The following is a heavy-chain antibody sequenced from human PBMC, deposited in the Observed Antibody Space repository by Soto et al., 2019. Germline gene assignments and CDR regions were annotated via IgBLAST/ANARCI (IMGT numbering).Heavy chain of an antibody. Sequence: QLQLQESGPGLVKPSETLSLTCSVSGGSISSNSYYWGWIRQPPGKGLEWIGSIYYSGSTFYNPSLKSRIPISVDTSKNQFSLKLSSVTAADTAVYYCARQHQLVDSWGQGTLVTVSS. D-gene: IGHD6-13*01. CDR2: IYYSGST. CDR3: ARQHQLVDS. V-gene: IGHV4-39*01. J-gene: IGHJ5*01. CDR1: GGSISSNSYY.